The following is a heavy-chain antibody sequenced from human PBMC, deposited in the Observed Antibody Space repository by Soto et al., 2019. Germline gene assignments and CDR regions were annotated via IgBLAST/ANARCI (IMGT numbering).Heavy chain of an antibody. CDR2: INSDGSST. J-gene: IGHJ3*02. CDR1: GFTFSSYW. CDR3: ARVTAVAGTPALEDDAFDI. V-gene: IGHV3-74*01. Sequence: GESLKISCAASGFTFSSYWMHWVRQAPGKGLVWVSRINSDGSSTSYADSVKGRFTISRDNAKNTLYLQMNSLRAEDTAVYYCARVTAVAGTPALEDDAFDIWGQGTMVTVSS. D-gene: IGHD6-19*01.